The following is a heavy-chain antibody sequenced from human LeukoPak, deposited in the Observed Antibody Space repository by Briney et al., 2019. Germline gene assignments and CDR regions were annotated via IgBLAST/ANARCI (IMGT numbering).Heavy chain of an antibody. CDR1: GGPISGSSYY. D-gene: IGHD3-16*01. CDR2: IYHTGGIT. CDR3: ARHTDYGSVWGFDF. V-gene: IGHV4-39*01. J-gene: IGHJ4*02. Sequence: SSETLSLTCTVSGGPISGSSYYWGWIRQPPEKGLEWIGSIYHTGGITYYNPSLKSRVTISVDTSKNQFSLRLSSVTAADTAVYYCARHTDYGSVWGFDFWGQGTLVTVSS.